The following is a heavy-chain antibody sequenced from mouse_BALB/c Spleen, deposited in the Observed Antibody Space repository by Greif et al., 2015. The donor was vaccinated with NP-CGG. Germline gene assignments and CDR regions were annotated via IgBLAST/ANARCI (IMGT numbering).Heavy chain of an antibody. CDR3: ARGGAMDY. J-gene: IGHJ4*01. CDR1: GFTFSDYY. CDR2: ISDGGSYT. V-gene: IGHV5-4*02. Sequence: EVQVVESGGGIVKPGGSLKLSCAASGFTFSDYYMYWVRQTPEKRLEWVATISDGGSYTYYPDSVKGRFTISRDNAKNNLYLQMSSLKSEDTAMYYCARGGAMDYWGQGASVTVSS.